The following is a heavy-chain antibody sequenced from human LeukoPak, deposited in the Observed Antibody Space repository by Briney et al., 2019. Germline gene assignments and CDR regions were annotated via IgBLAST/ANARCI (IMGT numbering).Heavy chain of an antibody. J-gene: IGHJ4*02. D-gene: IGHD3-10*01. CDR2: ISSSSTTI. Sequence: GGSLRLSCAASGFTFSSYAMSWVRQAPGKGLEWVSYISSSSTTIYYADSVKGRFTISRDNAKNSLSLQMTSLRVEDTAVYYCARGGYGSGNYDADYWGQGTLVTVSS. CDR1: GFTFSSYA. CDR3: ARGGYGSGNYDADY. V-gene: IGHV3-48*04.